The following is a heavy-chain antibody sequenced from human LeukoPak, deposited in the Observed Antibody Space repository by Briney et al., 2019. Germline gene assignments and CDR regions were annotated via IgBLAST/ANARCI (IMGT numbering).Heavy chain of an antibody. V-gene: IGHV4-30-2*01. CDR2: IYHSGST. CDR3: ARDGPIRGLDH. Sequence: PSETLSLTCTVSGGSISSGGYYWSWIRQPPGKGLEWIGYIYHSGSTYYNPSLKSRVTISVDRSKNQFSLKLSSVTAADTAVYYCARDGPIRGLDHWGQGTLVTVSS. CDR1: GGSISSGGYY. J-gene: IGHJ4*02.